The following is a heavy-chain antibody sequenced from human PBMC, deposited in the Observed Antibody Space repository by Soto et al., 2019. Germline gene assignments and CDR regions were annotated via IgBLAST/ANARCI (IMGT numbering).Heavy chain of an antibody. CDR2: IIPILGIA. CDR3: ASRLFYEASGSPYYYGMDV. D-gene: IGHD3-10*01. J-gene: IGHJ6*02. CDR1: GCTFSSYA. Sequence: QVQLVQSGAEVKKPGSSVKVSCKASGCTFSSYAISWVRQAPGQGLEWMGRIIPILGIANYAQKFQGRVTITADKATSTADMALSSLRTEDTAVNYCASRLFYEASGSPYYYGMDVWGQGTTVTVSS. V-gene: IGHV1-69*02.